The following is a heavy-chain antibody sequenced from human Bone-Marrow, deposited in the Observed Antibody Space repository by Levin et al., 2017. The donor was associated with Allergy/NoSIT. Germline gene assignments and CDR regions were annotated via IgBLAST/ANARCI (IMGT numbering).Heavy chain of an antibody. V-gene: IGHV1-69*06. D-gene: IGHD3-10*01. CDR1: GGTFTTFT. Sequence: SVKVSCKTSGGTFTTFTISWVRQAPGQGLEWMGGIIPFFGKGNYAQKFQGRVTITADKSTTTAYMELSSLRSEDTAMYYCAREANYYGSGSYYDPYYFDSWGQGTLVTVSS. CDR3: AREANYYGSGSYYDPYYFDS. J-gene: IGHJ4*02. CDR2: IIPFFGKG.